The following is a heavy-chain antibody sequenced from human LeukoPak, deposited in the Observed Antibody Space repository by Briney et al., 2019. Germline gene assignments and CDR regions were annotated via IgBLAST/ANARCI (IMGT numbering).Heavy chain of an antibody. Sequence: SETLSLTCTVSGGSISSGSYYWSWIRQPAGKGLEWIGRIYTSGSTNYNPSLKSRVTISVDTSKNQFSLKLSSVTAADTAVYYCARVTGYMTEDYFDYWGQGTLITVSS. CDR2: IYTSGST. D-gene: IGHD6-13*01. J-gene: IGHJ4*02. CDR1: GGSISSGSYY. V-gene: IGHV4-61*02. CDR3: ARVTGYMTEDYFDY.